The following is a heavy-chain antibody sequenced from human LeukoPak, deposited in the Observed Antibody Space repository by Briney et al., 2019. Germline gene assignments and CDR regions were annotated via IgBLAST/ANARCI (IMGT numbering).Heavy chain of an antibody. J-gene: IGHJ4*02. Sequence: GGPLRLSCAASGFTFSSYAMSWVRQAPGKGLEWVSAISDRGSSTYYADSVKGRFTISRDNSKNTLYLQMNSLRAEDTAVYYCAKDYLGRGWYPHLHYFDYWGQGTLVTVSS. CDR3: AKDYLGRGWYPHLHYFDY. CDR2: ISDRGSST. CDR1: GFTFSSYA. V-gene: IGHV3-23*01. D-gene: IGHD6-19*01.